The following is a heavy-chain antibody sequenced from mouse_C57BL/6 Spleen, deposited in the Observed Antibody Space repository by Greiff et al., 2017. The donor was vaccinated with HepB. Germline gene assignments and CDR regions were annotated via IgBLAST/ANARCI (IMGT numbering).Heavy chain of an antibody. D-gene: IGHD2-4*01. J-gene: IGHJ1*03. CDR1: GYTFTEYT. CDR2: FYPGSGSI. Sequence: LQQSGAELVKPGASVKLSCKASGYTFTEYTIHWVKQRSGQGLEWIGWFYPGSGSIKYNEKFKDKATLTADKSSSTVYMELSRLTSEDSAVYFCARHERIYYDYDEDWYFDVWGTGTTVTVSS. V-gene: IGHV1-62-2*01. CDR3: ARHERIYYDYDEDWYFDV.